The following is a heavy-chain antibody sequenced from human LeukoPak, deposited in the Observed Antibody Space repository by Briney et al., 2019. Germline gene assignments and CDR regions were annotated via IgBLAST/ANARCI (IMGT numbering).Heavy chain of an antibody. CDR3: ARDRRAEGGVVPAAMDFDY. D-gene: IGHD2-2*01. Sequence: GGSLRLSCAASGFTFSSYSMNWVRQAPGRGLEWVSSISSSSSYIYYADSVKGRFTISRDNAKNSLYLQMNSLRAEDTAVYYCARDRRAEGGVVPAAMDFDYWGQGTLVTVSS. J-gene: IGHJ4*02. V-gene: IGHV3-21*01. CDR1: GFTFSSYS. CDR2: ISSSSSYI.